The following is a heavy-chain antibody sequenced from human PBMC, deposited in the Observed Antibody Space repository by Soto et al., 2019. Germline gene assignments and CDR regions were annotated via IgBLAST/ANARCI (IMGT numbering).Heavy chain of an antibody. CDR1: RGTLRTND. J-gene: IGHJ4*02. Sequence: SVWVTCQASRGTLRTNDRYWVRQAPGQGLEWMGGIIPIFGTANYAQKFQGRVTITADESTSTAYMELSSLISEDTAVYYCARDSHSSPVWGQGTRVSGSA. D-gene: IGHD6-13*01. CDR2: IIPIFGTA. CDR3: ARDSHSSPV. V-gene: IGHV1-69*01.